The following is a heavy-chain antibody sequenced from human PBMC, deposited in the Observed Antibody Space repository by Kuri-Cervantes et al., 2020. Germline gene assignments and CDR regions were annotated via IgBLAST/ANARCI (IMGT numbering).Heavy chain of an antibody. CDR3: ASSDYVRGAFEI. V-gene: IGHV1-69*13. CDR1: GGTFSSHA. CDR2: IIPIFGTA. J-gene: IGHJ3*02. D-gene: IGHD4-17*01. Sequence: AVTVSCKSSGGTFSSHAISWVRQAPGQGLEWMGGIIPIFGTANYAQKFQGRVTITADESTSTAYMELSSLRSEDTAVYYCASSDYVRGAFEIWGQGTMVTVSS.